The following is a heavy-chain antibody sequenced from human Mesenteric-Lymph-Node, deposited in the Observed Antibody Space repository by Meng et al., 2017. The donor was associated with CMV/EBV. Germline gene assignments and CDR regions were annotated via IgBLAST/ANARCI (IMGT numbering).Heavy chain of an antibody. CDR1: GGSVSSGGYY. CDR3: ARVDYGIDV. CDR2: VYSNGNT. Sequence: SETLSLTCNVSGGSVSSGGYYWTWIRQPPGKGLEYIGYVYSNGNTNYNPSLKSRVTISLDTSKNQFSLRLTSVAAADTAVYYCARVDYGIDVWGQGTTVTVSS. V-gene: IGHV4-61*08. J-gene: IGHJ6*02.